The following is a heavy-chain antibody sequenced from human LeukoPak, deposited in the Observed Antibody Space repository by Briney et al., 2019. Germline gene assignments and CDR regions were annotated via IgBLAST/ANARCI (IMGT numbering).Heavy chain of an antibody. CDR1: GFTFSAYA. V-gene: IGHV3-23*01. D-gene: IGHD4-17*01. Sequence: GGSLRLSCAASGFTFSAYAMHWLRQAPGKGLEWVAAISDTAEGTFYTDSVKGRFTISRDNSRKMMYLQMDTLRADDTAVYYCAKDRARRTVTTRGVLDAWGQGTTVTVSS. CDR2: ISDTAEGT. J-gene: IGHJ6*02. CDR3: AKDRARRTVTTRGVLDA.